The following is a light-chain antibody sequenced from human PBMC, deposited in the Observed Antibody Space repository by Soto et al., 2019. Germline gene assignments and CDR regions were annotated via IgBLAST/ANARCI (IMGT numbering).Light chain of an antibody. V-gene: IGKV1-5*03. CDR1: QSISSW. J-gene: IGKJ2*01. CDR3: QQYHSYSYT. CDR2: KAS. Sequence: DIQMTQSPSTLSASVGDRVTITCRASQSISSWLAWYQQKPGKAPKLLISKASSLESGVPSRFSGSRSGTEFSLTISSLQPDDFATYYCQQYHSYSYTFGQGTRLEI.